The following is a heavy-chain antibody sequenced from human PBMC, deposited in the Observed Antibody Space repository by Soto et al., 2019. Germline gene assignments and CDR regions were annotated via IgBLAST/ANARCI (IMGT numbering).Heavy chain of an antibody. CDR2: IYYSWSN. CDR3: ERARRYSSRWYYFDS. Sequence: TLSLTCPVSGVSISIGDYYWSWIRQHPGKGLEWIGYIYYSWSNSYDPSLKSRLTISVDTSKNQFSLKLTYVTAADTAVYYCERARRYSSRWYYFDSWGQGTLVTVYS. D-gene: IGHD6-13*01. V-gene: IGHV4-31*03. J-gene: IGHJ4*02. CDR1: GVSISIGDYY.